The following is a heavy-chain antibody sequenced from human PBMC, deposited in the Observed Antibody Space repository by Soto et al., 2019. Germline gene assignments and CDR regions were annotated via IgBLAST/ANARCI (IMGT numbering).Heavy chain of an antibody. D-gene: IGHD1-26*01. CDR2: TNPKTGGT. CDR3: ARDVVGSDYFDS. V-gene: IGHV1-2*02. J-gene: IGHJ4*02. CDR1: GYTFTDYY. Sequence: QVQLVQSGAEVRKPGASVKVSCKASGYTFTDYYMHWVRQAPGQGLEWMGWTNPKTGGTNYVQKFQGRVTMTRDTSITTAYMELSRLRSDDTAVYYCARDVVGSDYFDSWGQGTLVTVSS.